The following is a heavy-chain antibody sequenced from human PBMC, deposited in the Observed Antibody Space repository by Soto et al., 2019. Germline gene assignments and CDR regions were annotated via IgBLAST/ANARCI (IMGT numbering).Heavy chain of an antibody. J-gene: IGHJ6*03. CDR3: ARGGFLEPHMDV. CDR2: MNPNSADT. CDR1: GYSFTSYD. V-gene: IGHV1-8*01. Sequence: QVQLVQSGAEVKKPGASVKVSCKASGYSFTSYDMNWVQQVPGQGPEWMGWMNPNSADTGYAQKFQGRMTMSRDMSTRTMYMELSGLTSEDTAVYYCARGGFLEPHMDVWGRGTTVTVSS.